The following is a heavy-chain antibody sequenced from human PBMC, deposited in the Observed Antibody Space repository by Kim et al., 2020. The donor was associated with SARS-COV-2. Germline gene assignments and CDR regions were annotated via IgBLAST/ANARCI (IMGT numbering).Heavy chain of an antibody. Sequence: GGSLRLSCAASGFTFDDYAMNWVRQAPGKGLEWVSGISWNSGTIDYVDSVRGRFTISRDNARKSLFLQMNSLRAEDTALYYCAKGPVAGSDTSYYYALDVWGQGTTVIVS. CDR2: ISWNSGTI. D-gene: IGHD6-19*01. CDR3: AKGPVAGSDTSYYYALDV. CDR1: GFTFDDYA. J-gene: IGHJ6*02. V-gene: IGHV3-9*01.